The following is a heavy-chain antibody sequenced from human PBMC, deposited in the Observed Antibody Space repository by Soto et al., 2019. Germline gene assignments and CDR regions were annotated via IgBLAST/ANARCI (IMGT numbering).Heavy chain of an antibody. CDR3: ARDRWRRTTVVSGYIYYYYGMDV. J-gene: IGHJ6*02. CDR2: INPSGGST. D-gene: IGHD4-4*01. Sequence: ASVKVSCKASGYTFTSYYMHWVRQAPGQGLEWMGIINPSGGSTSYAQKFQGRVTMTRDTSTSTAYMELSSLRSEDTAVYYCARDRWRRTTVVSGYIYYYYGMDVWGQGTTVTVSS. CDR1: GYTFTSYY. V-gene: IGHV1-46*01.